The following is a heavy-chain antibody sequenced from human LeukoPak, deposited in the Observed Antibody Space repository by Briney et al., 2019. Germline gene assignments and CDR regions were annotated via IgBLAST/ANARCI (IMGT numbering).Heavy chain of an antibody. D-gene: IGHD6-25*01. Sequence: SETLSLTCTVSGGSISSHYWSWIRQPPGKGLEWIGYIYYSGSTNYNPSLKSRVTISVDTSKNQFSLKLSSVTAADTAVYYCASYSSGPYNWFDPWGQGTPVTVSS. CDR2: IYYSGST. J-gene: IGHJ5*02. CDR1: GGSISSHY. V-gene: IGHV4-59*11. CDR3: ASYSSGPYNWFDP.